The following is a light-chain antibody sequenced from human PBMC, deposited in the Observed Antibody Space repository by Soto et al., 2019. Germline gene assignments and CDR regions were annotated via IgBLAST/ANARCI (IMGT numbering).Light chain of an antibody. Sequence: QSALTQPASVSGSPGQSIAISCTGTSSDIGTYNLVSWYQQHPGKVPKLMISEVNKRPSGVSNRFSGSKSGNTASLTISGLQTEDEADYYCCSFAGSGTGVFGTGTRSPT. V-gene: IGLV2-23*02. CDR2: EVN. CDR3: CSFAGSGTGV. CDR1: SSDIGTYNL. J-gene: IGLJ1*01.